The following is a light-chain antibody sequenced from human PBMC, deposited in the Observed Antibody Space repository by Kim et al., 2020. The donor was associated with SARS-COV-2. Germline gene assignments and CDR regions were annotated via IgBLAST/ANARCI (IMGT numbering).Light chain of an antibody. CDR3: QQHNDWPLT. V-gene: IGKV3-15*01. CDR2: RTS. Sequence: EIVMTQSPATLSLSPGERATLSCRASQIVSNTNLVWYQQKPGQAPSLLIYRTSTRAAGVPARFSGSGSGTEFTLTISSLQSEDFAVYYCQQHNDWPLTFGGGTKLEI. CDR1: QIVSNTN. J-gene: IGKJ4*01.